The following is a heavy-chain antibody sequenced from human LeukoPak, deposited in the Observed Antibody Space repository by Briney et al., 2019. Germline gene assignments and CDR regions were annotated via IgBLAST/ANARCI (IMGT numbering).Heavy chain of an antibody. V-gene: IGHV4-59*01. CDR3: ARVLNYYDSSGYYGYWYFDL. CDR2: IYYSGST. CDR1: GGSISSYY. D-gene: IGHD3-22*01. J-gene: IGHJ2*01. Sequence: SSETLSLTCTVSGGSISSYYWSWIRQPPGKGLEWIWYIYYSGSTNYNPSLKSRVTISVDTSKNQFSLKLSSVTAADTAVYYCARVLNYYDSSGYYGYWYFDLWGRGTLVTVSS.